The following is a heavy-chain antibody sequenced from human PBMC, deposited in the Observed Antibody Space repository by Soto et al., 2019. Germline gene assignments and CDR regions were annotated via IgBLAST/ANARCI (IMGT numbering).Heavy chain of an antibody. CDR3: ARGVDFEGFSPYGMDV. J-gene: IGHJ6*02. V-gene: IGHV4-30-4*01. Sequence: SETLSLTCTVSGGSINTGDYYWTWIRQPRGKGLEWIGYIYYSGTTYYNPSLKSRVSLSLDTSKNHFSLRLTSVTAADTAVYYCARGVDFEGFSPYGMDVWGQGTTVTVS. D-gene: IGHD3-3*01. CDR2: IYYSGTT. CDR1: GGSINTGDYY.